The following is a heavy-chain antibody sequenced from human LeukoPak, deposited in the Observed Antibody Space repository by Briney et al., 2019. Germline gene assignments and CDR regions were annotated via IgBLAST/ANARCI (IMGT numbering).Heavy chain of an antibody. CDR1: GFTFSSYS. Sequence: GGSLRLSCAASGFTFSSYSMNWVRQAPGKGLEWVSYISSSSSTIYYADSVKGRFTISRDNAKNSLYLQMNSLRAEDTAVYYCARDGYSGSYPKFNDYWGQGTLVTVSS. CDR3: ARDGYSGSYPKFNDY. V-gene: IGHV3-48*01. D-gene: IGHD1-26*01. J-gene: IGHJ4*02. CDR2: ISSSSSTI.